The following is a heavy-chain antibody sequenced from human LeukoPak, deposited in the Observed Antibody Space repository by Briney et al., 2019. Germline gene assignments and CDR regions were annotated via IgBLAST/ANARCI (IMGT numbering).Heavy chain of an antibody. CDR3: ARDNPQLGHY. D-gene: IGHD6-13*01. CDR2: ISGSTI. CDR1: GFTFSSYG. Sequence: GGTLRLSCAASGFTFSSYGMSWVRQAPGKGLEWVSAISGSTIYYADSVKGRFTISRDNAKNSLYLQMNSLRAEDTAVYYCARDNPQLGHYWGQGTLVTVSS. J-gene: IGHJ4*02. V-gene: IGHV3-21*01.